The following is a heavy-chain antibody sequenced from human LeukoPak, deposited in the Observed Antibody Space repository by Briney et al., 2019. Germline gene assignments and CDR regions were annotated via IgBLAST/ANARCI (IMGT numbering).Heavy chain of an antibody. V-gene: IGHV3-15*04. CDR3: TTSPGITVFGVVTDY. CDR2: IESSTDGGTT. CDR1: GPTFRNAF. D-gene: IGHD3-3*01. Sequence: GGSLRLSCAASGPTFRNAFMNWVRQAPGKGLEWVGRIESSTDGGTTDYAAPVKGRFTMSRDDSKTPIYLQMTNVKTEDTGVYYCTTSPGITVFGVVTDYWGQGTLVIVSS. J-gene: IGHJ4*02.